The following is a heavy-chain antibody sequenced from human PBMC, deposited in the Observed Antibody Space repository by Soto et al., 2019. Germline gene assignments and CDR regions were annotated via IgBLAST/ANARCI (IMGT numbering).Heavy chain of an antibody. CDR1: GGTFSSYT. J-gene: IGHJ6*03. Sequence: AASVKVSCKASGGTFSSYTISWVRQAPGQGLEWMGRIIPILGIANYAQKFQGRVTITADKSTSTAYMELSSLRSEDTAVYYCARAVGSVKVGYYYYYYMDVWGKGTTVTVSS. CDR3: ARAVGSVKVGYYYYYYMDV. D-gene: IGHD1-26*01. V-gene: IGHV1-69*02. CDR2: IIPILGIA.